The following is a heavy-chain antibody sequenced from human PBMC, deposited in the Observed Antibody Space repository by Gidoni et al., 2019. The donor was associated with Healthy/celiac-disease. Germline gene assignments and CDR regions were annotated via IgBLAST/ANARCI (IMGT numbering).Heavy chain of an antibody. V-gene: IGHV4-39*01. J-gene: IGHJ2*01. CDR3: ARQKRAAASFDL. D-gene: IGHD6-13*01. Sequence: QLQLQESGPGLVKPSETLSLTCTVSGCSISSSSYYWGWIRQPPGKGLEWIGSIYYSGSTYYNPSLKSRVTISVDTSKNQFSLKLSSVTAADTAVYYCARQKRAAASFDLWGRGTLVTVSS. CDR1: GCSISSSSYY. CDR2: IYYSGST.